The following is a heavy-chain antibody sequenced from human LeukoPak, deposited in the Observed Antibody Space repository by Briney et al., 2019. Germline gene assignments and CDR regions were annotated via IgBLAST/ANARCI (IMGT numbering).Heavy chain of an antibody. J-gene: IGHJ4*02. CDR1: GYTFTSYY. CDR3: ARDHCSGGSCYSGAHYFDY. V-gene: IGHV1-46*01. Sequence: GASVKVSCKASGYTFTSYYMHWVRQAPGQGLEWMGIINPSGGSTSYAQKFQGRVTMTTDTSTSTAYMELSSLRSEDTAVYYCARDHCSGGSCYSGAHYFDYWGQGTLVTVSS. D-gene: IGHD2-15*01. CDR2: INPSGGST.